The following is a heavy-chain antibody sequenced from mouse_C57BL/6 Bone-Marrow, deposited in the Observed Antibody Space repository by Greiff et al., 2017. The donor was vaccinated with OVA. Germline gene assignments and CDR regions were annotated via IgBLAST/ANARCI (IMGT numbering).Heavy chain of an antibody. CDR3: ARITTVAYFDY. CDR2: IHPNSGST. Sequence: LVESGAELVKPGASVKLSCKASGYTFTSYWMHWVKQRPGQGLEWIGMIHPNSGSTNYNEKFKSKATLTVDKSSSTAYMQLSSLTSEDSAVYYCARITTVAYFDYWGQGTTLTVSS. V-gene: IGHV1-64*01. J-gene: IGHJ2*01. D-gene: IGHD1-1*01. CDR1: GYTFTSYW.